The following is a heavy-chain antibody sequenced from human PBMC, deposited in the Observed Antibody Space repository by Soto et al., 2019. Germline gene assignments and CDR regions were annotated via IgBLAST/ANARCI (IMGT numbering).Heavy chain of an antibody. CDR2: IYYSGST. D-gene: IGHD5-12*01. V-gene: IGHV4-59*01. Sequence: SETLSLTCTVSGGSISSYYWSWIRQPPGKGLEWIGYIYYSGSTNYNPSLKSRVTISVDTSKNQFSLKLSSVTAADTAVYYCARALHRGRDGYKYYFDYWGQGTLVTVSS. CDR1: GGSISSYY. J-gene: IGHJ4*02. CDR3: ARALHRGRDGYKYYFDY.